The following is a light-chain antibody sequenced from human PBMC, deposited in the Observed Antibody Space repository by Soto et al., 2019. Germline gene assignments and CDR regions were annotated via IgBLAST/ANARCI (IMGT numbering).Light chain of an antibody. CDR3: QQYSNWPPFT. CDR1: QNISSY. Sequence: IVLTQSPATLSLSPGERATLSCRASQNISSYLIWYQQKPGRAPRLLMYDVSNRATGIPARFSGSGSGTDFTLTISSLQSADSAVYYCQQYSNWPPFTFGQGTRLEIK. V-gene: IGKV3-11*01. J-gene: IGKJ5*01. CDR2: DVS.